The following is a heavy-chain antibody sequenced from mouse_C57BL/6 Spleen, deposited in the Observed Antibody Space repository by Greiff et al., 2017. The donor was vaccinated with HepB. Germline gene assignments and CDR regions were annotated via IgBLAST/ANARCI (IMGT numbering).Heavy chain of an antibody. CDR2: INPYNGDT. Sequence: EVQLQESGPELVKPGASVKISCKASGYSFTGYFMNWVMQSHGKSLEWIGRINPYNGDTFYNQKFKGKATLTVDKSSSTAHMELRSLTSEDSAVYYCARRSGSSSYYAMDYWGQGTSVTVSS. CDR1: GYSFTGYF. CDR3: ARRSGSSSYYAMDY. J-gene: IGHJ4*01. D-gene: IGHD1-1*01. V-gene: IGHV1-20*01.